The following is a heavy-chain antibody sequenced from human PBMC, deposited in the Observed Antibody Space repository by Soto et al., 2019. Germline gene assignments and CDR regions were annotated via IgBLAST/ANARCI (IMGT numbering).Heavy chain of an antibody. V-gene: IGHV3-23*01. CDR2: VSESGGNT. CDR3: AKGYSASYYRVFDP. CDR1: AVIFIQYA. J-gene: IGHJ5*02. D-gene: IGHD1-26*01. Sequence: GGSLRHSCTASAVIFIQYAMPWVRQAPGKGLEWVSTVSESGGNTYYADSVKGRFTISRDNSKNTLYLQLNSLRAEDTAIYYCAKGYSASYYRVFDPWGQGP.